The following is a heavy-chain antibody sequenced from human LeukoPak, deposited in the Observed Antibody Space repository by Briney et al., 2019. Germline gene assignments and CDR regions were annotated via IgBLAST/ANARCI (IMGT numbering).Heavy chain of an antibody. CDR2: INPNSGGT. J-gene: IGHJ4*02. CDR1: GYTFTGYY. CDR3: APGGAAFGHPKGYFDY. V-gene: IGHV1-2*02. Sequence: ASVKVSCKASGYTFTGYYMHWVRQAPGQGLEWMGWINPNSGGTNYAQKFQGRVTMTRDTSISTAYMELSRLRSDDTAVYYCAPGGAAFGHPKGYFDYWGQGTLVTVSS. D-gene: IGHD6-13*01.